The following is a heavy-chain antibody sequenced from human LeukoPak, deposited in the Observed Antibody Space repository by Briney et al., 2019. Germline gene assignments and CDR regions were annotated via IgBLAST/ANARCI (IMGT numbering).Heavy chain of an antibody. J-gene: IGHJ6*03. CDR1: GGSISSYY. CDR3: ARDVDTAMSDYMDV. CDR2: IYTSGST. V-gene: IGHV4-4*07. Sequence: SETLSLTCTVSGGSISSYYWSWIRQPAGKGLEWIGRIYTSGSTNYNPSLKSRVTISVDTSKNQFSLKLSSVTAADTAVYYCARDVDTAMSDYMDVWGKGTTVTISS. D-gene: IGHD5-18*01.